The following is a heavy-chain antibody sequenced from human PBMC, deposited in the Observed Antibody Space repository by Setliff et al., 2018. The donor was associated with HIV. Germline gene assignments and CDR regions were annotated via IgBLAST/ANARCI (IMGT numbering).Heavy chain of an antibody. CDR1: GGSISSHY. D-gene: IGHD3-10*01. Sequence: SETLSLTCTVSGGSISSHYWSWIRQPPGKGLEWIGYIYYSGDTNYNPSLKSRVTISVDKSKNQFSLKLTSVTAADTAVYYCARVAAGTYGKGDWFDPWGQGTQVTVSS. V-gene: IGHV4-59*11. CDR2: IYYSGDT. CDR3: ARVAAGTYGKGDWFDP. J-gene: IGHJ5*02.